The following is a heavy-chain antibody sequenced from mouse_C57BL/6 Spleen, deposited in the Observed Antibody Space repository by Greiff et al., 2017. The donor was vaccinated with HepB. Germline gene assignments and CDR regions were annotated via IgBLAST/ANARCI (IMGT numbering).Heavy chain of an antibody. CDR2: IYPGDGDT. J-gene: IGHJ2*01. CDR1: GYAFSSSW. D-gene: IGHD1-1*01. CDR3: AREDLITTVVDY. V-gene: IGHV1-82*01. Sequence: QVQLKQSGPELVKPGASVKISCKASGYAFSSSWMNWVKQRPGKGLEWIGRIYPGDGDTNYNGKFKGKATLTADKSSSTAYMQLSSLTSEDSVVYFCAREDLITTVVDYWGQGTTLTVSS.